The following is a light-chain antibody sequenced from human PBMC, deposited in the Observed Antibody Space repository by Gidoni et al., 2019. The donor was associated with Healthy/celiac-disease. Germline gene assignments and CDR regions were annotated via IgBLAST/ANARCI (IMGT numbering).Light chain of an antibody. J-gene: IGLJ2*01. V-gene: IGLV2-18*01. CDR1: SSDVGSYNR. Sequence: QSALPQPPSVSGSPGQSVTISCTGTSSDVGSYNRVSWYQQPPGTAPKLMIYEVSNRPSGVPDRFSGSKSGNTASLTISGLQAEDEADYYCSLYTSSSTFYVVFGGGTKLTVL. CDR3: SLYTSSSTFYVV. CDR2: EVS.